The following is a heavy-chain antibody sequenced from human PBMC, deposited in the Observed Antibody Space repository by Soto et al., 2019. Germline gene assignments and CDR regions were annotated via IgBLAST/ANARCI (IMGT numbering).Heavy chain of an antibody. V-gene: IGHV3-21*06. CDR1: GFTFSSYS. CDR3: GREGGRGGGGYFDL. Sequence: EVQLVESGGGLVKPGGSLRLSCAASGFTFSSYSMNWVRQAPGKGLEWVSSISSSSSNIYYADAVKGRFTMSRDNAKNFVYLQMKRRRGEDTAVYYCGREGGRGGGGYFDLWGRGTLVTVSS. CDR2: ISSSSSNI. D-gene: IGHD3-16*01. J-gene: IGHJ2*01.